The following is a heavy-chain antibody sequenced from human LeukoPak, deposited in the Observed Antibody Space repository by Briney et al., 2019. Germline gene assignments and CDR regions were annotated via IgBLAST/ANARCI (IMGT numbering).Heavy chain of an antibody. V-gene: IGHV3-7*05. CDR2: IKQDGSEK. CDR1: GFTFSTYW. J-gene: IGHJ6*02. Sequence: GDSLRLSCVDSGFTFSTYWMSWGRQAPGKGLEWVANIKQDGSEKYYVDSVKGRFTISRDNAQNSLYLQMNSLGADDTAVYYCASGNGMDVWGQGTTVTVSS. CDR3: ASGNGMDV.